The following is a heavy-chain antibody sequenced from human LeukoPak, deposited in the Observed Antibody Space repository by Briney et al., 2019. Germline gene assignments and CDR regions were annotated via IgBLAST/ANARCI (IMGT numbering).Heavy chain of an antibody. CDR1: GGSFSDYF. V-gene: IGHV4-34*01. CDR2: ISHSGST. Sequence: PSETLSLTCAVYGGSFSDYFWSWIRQPPGKGLEWIGEISHSGSTTYNPSLRSRVTISGDTSKKQFSLKLSSVTAADTAVYYCATYYYGSSAPKRNYWGQGILVTVSS. J-gene: IGHJ4*02. CDR3: ATYYYGSSAPKRNY. D-gene: IGHD3-22*01.